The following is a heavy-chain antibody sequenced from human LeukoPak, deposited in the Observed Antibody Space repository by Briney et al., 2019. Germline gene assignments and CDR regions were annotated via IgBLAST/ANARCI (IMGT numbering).Heavy chain of an antibody. CDR1: GFTFSNAW. CDR2: IKSKTDGGTT. CDR3: TTALGYCSSTSCYDDLYYYYMDV. Sequence: GGSLRLSCAASGFTFSNAWMSWVRQAPGKGLEWVGRIKSKTDGGTTDYAAPVKGRFTISRDDSKNTLYLQMNSLKTEDTAVYYCTTALGYCSSTSCYDDLYYYYMDVWGKGTTVTVSS. D-gene: IGHD2-2*01. J-gene: IGHJ6*03. V-gene: IGHV3-15*01.